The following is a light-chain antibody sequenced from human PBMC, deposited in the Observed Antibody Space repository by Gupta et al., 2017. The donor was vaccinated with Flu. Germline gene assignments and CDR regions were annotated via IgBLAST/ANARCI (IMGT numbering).Light chain of an antibody. CDR1: QSVLYSSNNKNY. Sequence: NCKSCQSVLYSSNNKNYLAWYQHKPGQPPRLLIYWASTRESGVPDRFSGSGSGTDFTLTISSLQAEDVAVYYCHQYTTTPWTFGQGTKVEIK. CDR3: HQYTTTPWT. CDR2: WAS. J-gene: IGKJ1*01. V-gene: IGKV4-1*01.